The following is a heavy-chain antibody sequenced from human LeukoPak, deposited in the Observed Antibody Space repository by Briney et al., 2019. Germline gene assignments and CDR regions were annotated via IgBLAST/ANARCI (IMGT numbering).Heavy chain of an antibody. J-gene: IGHJ4*02. D-gene: IGHD3-16*02. CDR2: FDPEDGET. V-gene: IGHV1-24*01. Sequence: GASVKVSCKVSGYTLTELSMHWVRQAPGKGLEWMGGFDPEDGETIYAQKFQGRVTMTEDTSTDTAYMELSSLRSEDTAVYYCARKNYDYVWGSYRYENWGQGTLVTVSS. CDR1: GYTLTELS. CDR3: ARKNYDYVWGSYRYEN.